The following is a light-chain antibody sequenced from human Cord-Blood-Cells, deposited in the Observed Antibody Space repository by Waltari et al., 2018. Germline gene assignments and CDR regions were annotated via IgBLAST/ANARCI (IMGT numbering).Light chain of an antibody. CDR2: DVS. CDR3: CSYAGSYTYV. V-gene: IGLV2-11*01. CDR1: SSDVGGYNY. Sequence: QSALTQPRSVSGSPAQPVTISCTGTSSDVGGYNYASCYQQHPGKAPKLMIYDVSKRPSGVPDRFSGSKSGNTTSLTISGLQAEDEADYYCCSYAGSYTYVFGTGTKVTVL. J-gene: IGLJ1*01.